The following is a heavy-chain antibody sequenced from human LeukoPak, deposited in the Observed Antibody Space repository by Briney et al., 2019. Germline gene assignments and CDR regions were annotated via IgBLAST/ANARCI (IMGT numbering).Heavy chain of an antibody. CDR2: ISYDGSNK. D-gene: IGHD5-18*01. CDR3: AKDAELWSYFDY. V-gene: IGHV3-30*04. J-gene: IGHJ4*02. CDR1: GFTFSSYA. Sequence: GGSLRLSCAASGFTFSSYAMHWVRQAPGKGLEWVAVISYDGSNKYYADSVKGRFTISRDNSKNTLYLQMNSLRAEDTAVYYCAKDAELWSYFDYWGQGTLVTVSP.